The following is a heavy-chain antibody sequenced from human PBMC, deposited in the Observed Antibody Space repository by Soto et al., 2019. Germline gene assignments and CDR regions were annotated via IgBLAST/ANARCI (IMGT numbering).Heavy chain of an antibody. V-gene: IGHV3-74*01. J-gene: IGHJ4*02. CDR3: ARAGRGAAADY. CDR1: GFTFSSYW. CDR2: INSDGSST. Sequence: GGSLRLSCAASGFTFSSYWMHWVRQAPGKGLVWVSRINSDGSSTSYAGSVKGRFTISRDNAKNTLYLQMNSLRAEDTAVYYCARAGRGAAADYWGQGTLVTVSS. D-gene: IGHD6-13*01.